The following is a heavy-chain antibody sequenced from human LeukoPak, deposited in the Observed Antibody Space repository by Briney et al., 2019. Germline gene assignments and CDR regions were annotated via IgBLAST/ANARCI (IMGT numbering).Heavy chain of an antibody. V-gene: IGHV3-23*01. J-gene: IGHJ4*02. CDR3: AKETDNFPFDQ. CDR2: ISGSGDIT. CDR1: GLTFSSYA. D-gene: IGHD5-24*01. Sequence: GGSLRLSCAASGLTFSSYAMSWVRQAPGKGLEWLAAISGSGDITFYADSVKGRFTISRDNSKNSLYLQMKSLRAEDTAVYHCAKETDNFPFDQWGPGTLVTVSS.